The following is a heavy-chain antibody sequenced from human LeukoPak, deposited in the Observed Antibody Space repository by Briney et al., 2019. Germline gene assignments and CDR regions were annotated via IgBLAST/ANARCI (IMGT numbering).Heavy chain of an antibody. Sequence: PSVTLSLTCTVSGGSISSYYWSWIRQPPGKGLEWIGYIYYTGSTNYHPSLKRRVTISLDTSKNQFSLKLTSVTAADAALYYCARGTVGAPDFWGQGTLVTVSS. J-gene: IGHJ4*02. D-gene: IGHD4-23*01. V-gene: IGHV4-59*07. CDR3: ARGTVGAPDF. CDR2: IYYTGST. CDR1: GGSISSYY.